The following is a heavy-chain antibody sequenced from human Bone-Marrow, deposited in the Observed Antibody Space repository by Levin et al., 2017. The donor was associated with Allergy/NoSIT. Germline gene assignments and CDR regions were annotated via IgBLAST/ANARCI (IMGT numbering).Heavy chain of an antibody. CDR2: IWHDGRNI. D-gene: IGHD6-19*01. CDR3: AKGRSRGEQWLVTPFVDS. Sequence: GGSLRLSCAASGFSLNDFGMHWVRQAPGKGLEWVAVIWHDGRNIQHADSLKGRFTISRDISNNTVYLQMNSVRPEDTAVYYCAKGRSRGEQWLVTPFVDSWGQGTLVTVSS. CDR1: GFSLNDFG. J-gene: IGHJ5*01. V-gene: IGHV3-33*03.